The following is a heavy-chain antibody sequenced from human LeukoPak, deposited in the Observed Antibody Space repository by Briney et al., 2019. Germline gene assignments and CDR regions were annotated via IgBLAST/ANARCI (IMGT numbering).Heavy chain of an antibody. V-gene: IGHV1-69*04. CDR3: AREGEDIVVVPAASDWFDP. Sequence: ASVKVSCKASGGTFSSYTISWVRQAPGQGLEWMGRIIPILGIANYAQKFQGRVTITADKSTSTAYMELSSLRSEDTAVCYCAREGEDIVVVPAASDWFDPWGQGTLVTVSS. D-gene: IGHD2-2*01. CDR1: GGTFSSYT. J-gene: IGHJ5*02. CDR2: IIPILGIA.